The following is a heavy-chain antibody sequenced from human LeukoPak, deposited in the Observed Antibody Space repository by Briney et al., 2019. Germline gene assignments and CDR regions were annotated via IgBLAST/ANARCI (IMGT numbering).Heavy chain of an antibody. Sequence: SETLSLTCTVSGGSMSDYYWSWIRQPPGRGLEWIGNSGNTNYNPSLKGRVIISVDTSKNQFSLKLSPVTTADTAVYYCARVGIDYSGNIIKYYFDYWGQGTLVTVSS. CDR3: ARVGIDYSGNIIKYYFDY. J-gene: IGHJ4*02. V-gene: IGHV4-59*01. D-gene: IGHD4-23*01. CDR2: NSGNT. CDR1: GGSMSDYY.